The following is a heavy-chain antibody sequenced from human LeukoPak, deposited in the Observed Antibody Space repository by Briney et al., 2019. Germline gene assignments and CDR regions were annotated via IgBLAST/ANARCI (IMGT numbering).Heavy chain of an antibody. D-gene: IGHD5-12*01. CDR2: IYYSGST. CDR1: GGSISSGDYY. CDR3: ARAEATMVYFDY. Sequence: SETLSLTCTVSGGSISSGDYYWSWIRQHPGKGLEWIGYIYYSGSTYYNPSLKSRVTISVDTSKNQFSLKLSSVTAADTAVYYCARAEATMVYFDYWGQGTLVTVSS. J-gene: IGHJ4*02. V-gene: IGHV4-31*03.